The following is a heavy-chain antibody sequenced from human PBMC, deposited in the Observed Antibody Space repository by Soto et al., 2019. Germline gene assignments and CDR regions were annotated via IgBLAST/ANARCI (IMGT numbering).Heavy chain of an antibody. D-gene: IGHD3-16*01. CDR1: GVSITTNGYS. V-gene: IGHV4-30-2*01. J-gene: IGHJ4*02. CDR3: ATYTAFAKYCSDY. CDR2: IYPSGTI. Sequence: SETLSLTCAVSGVSITTNGYSWSWIRQPPGKGLEWIGYIYPSGTIFYNPSLNSRVTISADTSNNQFSLKLTSVTAADTAVYFCATYTAFAKYCSDYWGRGTLVTVSS.